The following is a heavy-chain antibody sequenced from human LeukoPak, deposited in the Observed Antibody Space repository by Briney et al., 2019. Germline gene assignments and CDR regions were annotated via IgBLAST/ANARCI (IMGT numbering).Heavy chain of an antibody. CDR2: AYYRSKWYN. CDR3: SRGRGDIDFDY. V-gene: IGHV6-1*01. Sequence: SQTLSLNCASSGDRVSNNRATWNWIRQSPSRRLEWLGRAYYRSKWYNDYAVSVKRRITIKPDTSKNQFSLQLNSVTTEDSAVYYCSRGRGDIDFDYWGQETLVIVSS. CDR1: GDRVSNNRAT. J-gene: IGHJ4*02.